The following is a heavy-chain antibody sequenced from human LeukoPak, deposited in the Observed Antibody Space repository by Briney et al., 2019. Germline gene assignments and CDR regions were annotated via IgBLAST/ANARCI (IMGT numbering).Heavy chain of an antibody. CDR3: ARDPRGPTGYDSSGRDSFDY. D-gene: IGHD3-22*01. J-gene: IGHJ4*02. Sequence: GGSLRLSCAASGFTFSSYAMHWVRQAPGKGLEWVTVISYDGSNKYYADSVKGRFTISRDNSKDTLYLQMNSLRAEDTAVYFCARDPRGPTGYDSSGRDSFDYWGQGTLVTVSS. CDR1: GFTFSSYA. V-gene: IGHV3-30*04. CDR2: ISYDGSNK.